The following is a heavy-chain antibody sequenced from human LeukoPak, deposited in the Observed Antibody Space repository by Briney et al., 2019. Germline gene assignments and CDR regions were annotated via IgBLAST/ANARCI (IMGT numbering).Heavy chain of an antibody. D-gene: IGHD3-10*01. Sequence: GASVKVSCKASGYTFSRYGISWVRQAPGQGLEWMGWISGYNGHTKYAQKVQGRVTMSTDTSTSTVYMELRSLISDDTGVYYCARGQTNRLLWGGELVSNINPFDYWGQGTLVTVSS. J-gene: IGHJ4*02. CDR1: GYTFSRYG. CDR2: ISGYNGHT. V-gene: IGHV1-18*01. CDR3: ARGQTNRLLWGGELVSNINPFDY.